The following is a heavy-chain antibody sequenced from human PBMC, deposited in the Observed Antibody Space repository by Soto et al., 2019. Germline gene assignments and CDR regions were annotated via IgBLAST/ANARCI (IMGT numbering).Heavy chain of an antibody. CDR2: IIPILGIA. CDR1: GGTFSSYT. CDR3: ARAWPARHPYYYGMDV. V-gene: IGHV1-69*02. Sequence: QVQLVQSGAEVKKPGSSVKVSCKASGGTFSSYTISWVRQAPGQGLEWMGRIIPILGIANYAQKFQGRVTSTADKPTSTAYMEVSSLRSEDTAVYYCARAWPARHPYYYGMDVWGQGTTVTVSS. J-gene: IGHJ6*02.